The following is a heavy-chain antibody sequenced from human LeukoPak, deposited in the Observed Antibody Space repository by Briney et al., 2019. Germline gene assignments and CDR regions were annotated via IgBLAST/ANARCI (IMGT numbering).Heavy chain of an antibody. V-gene: IGHV3-21*01. Sequence: GGSLRLSCAASGFTFSSYSMNWVRQVPGKGLEWVSSISSSSSYIYYADSVKGRFTISRDNAKNSLYLQMNSLRAEDTAVYYCARGEFGDYYYFYMDVWGKGTTVTVSS. D-gene: IGHD2/OR15-2a*01. CDR3: ARGEFGDYYYFYMDV. CDR1: GFTFSSYS. CDR2: ISSSSSYI. J-gene: IGHJ6*03.